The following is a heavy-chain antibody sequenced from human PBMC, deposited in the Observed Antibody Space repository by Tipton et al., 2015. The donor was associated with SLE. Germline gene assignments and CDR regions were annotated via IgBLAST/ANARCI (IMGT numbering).Heavy chain of an antibody. CDR2: IYSSGST. Sequence: TLSLTCTVSGGSMTSGSYYWSWIRQPAGKGLEWIGRIYSSGSTNYNPSLKSRVTMSVDTSKNQFSLKLSSVTAADTAVYYCARDFRVDGIGFDPWGQGTLVTVSS. CDR3: ARDFRVDGIGFDP. CDR1: GGSMTSGSYY. J-gene: IGHJ5*02. D-gene: IGHD5-24*01. V-gene: IGHV4-61*02.